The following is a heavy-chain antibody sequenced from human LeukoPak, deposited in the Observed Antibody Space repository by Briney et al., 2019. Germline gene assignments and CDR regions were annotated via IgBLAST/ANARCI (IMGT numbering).Heavy chain of an antibody. CDR2: IYYSGST. CDR1: GGSISSYY. CDR3: ARGPGYYYGSGSYFDY. V-gene: IGHV4-59*01. J-gene: IGHJ4*02. D-gene: IGHD3-10*01. Sequence: SETLSLTCTVSGGSISSYYWSWIRQPPGKGLEWIGYIYYSGSTNYNPSLKSRVTISVDTSKNQFSLKLSSVTAADTAVYYCARGPGYYYGSGSYFDYWGQGTLVTVSS.